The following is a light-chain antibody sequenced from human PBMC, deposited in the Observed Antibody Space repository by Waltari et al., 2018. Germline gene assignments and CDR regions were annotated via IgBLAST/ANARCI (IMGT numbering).Light chain of an antibody. Sequence: QLVLTQSPSASASLGASVKLTRPLSSEHSRYAIAWHQQQPEKGPRYLMKLNSDGSHNKGDGIPGRFSGSSSGADRYLTISSLQSEDEADYYCQTWGTGIHGAFGGGTKLTVL. CDR3: QTWGTGIHGA. V-gene: IGLV4-69*01. J-gene: IGLJ2*01. CDR2: LNSDGSH. CDR1: SEHSRYA.